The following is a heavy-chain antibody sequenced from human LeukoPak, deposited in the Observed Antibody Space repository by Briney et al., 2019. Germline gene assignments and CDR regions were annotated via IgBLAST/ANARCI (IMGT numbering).Heavy chain of an antibody. CDR1: GGSISSYY. J-gene: IGHJ4*02. V-gene: IGHV4-59*01. CDR2: IYYSGST. Sequence: SEALSLTCTVSGGSISSYYWSWIRQPPGKGLEWIGYIYYSGSTNYNPSLKSRVTISVDTSKNQFSLKLSSVTAADTAVYYCARVSYCSTTSCLHPDYWGQGTLVTVSS. CDR3: ARVSYCSTTSCLHPDY. D-gene: IGHD2-2*01.